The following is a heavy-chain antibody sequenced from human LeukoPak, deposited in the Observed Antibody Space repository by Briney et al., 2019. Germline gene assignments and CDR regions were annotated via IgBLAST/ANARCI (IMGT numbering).Heavy chain of an antibody. CDR3: ARGKTSQNIVTRKTYNWFDP. D-gene: IGHD2/OR15-2a*01. CDR1: GFTFSSYT. CDR2: ISSSSTYI. J-gene: IGHJ5*02. V-gene: IGHV3-21*01. Sequence: GGSLRLSCAASGFTFSSYTMNWVRQSPGKGLEWVSSISSSSTYIYYADSVKGRFTISRDNAKNSLYLQMKSLRAEDTAVYYCARGKTSQNIVTRKTYNWFDPWGQGTLVTVSS.